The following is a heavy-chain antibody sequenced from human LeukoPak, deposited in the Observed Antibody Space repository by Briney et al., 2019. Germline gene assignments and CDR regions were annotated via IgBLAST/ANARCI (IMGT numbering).Heavy chain of an antibody. J-gene: IGHJ4*02. D-gene: IGHD3-22*01. CDR3: ARDDRGYYYFDY. Sequence: GGSLRLSCTASGFTFGDYAMSWVRQAPGKGLEWVAVISYDGHNKYYADSVKGRFTISRDNSKNTLYLQMNSLRAEDTAIYYCARDDRGYYYFDYWGQGTLVTVSS. V-gene: IGHV3-30*04. CDR2: ISYDGHNK. CDR1: GFTFGDYA.